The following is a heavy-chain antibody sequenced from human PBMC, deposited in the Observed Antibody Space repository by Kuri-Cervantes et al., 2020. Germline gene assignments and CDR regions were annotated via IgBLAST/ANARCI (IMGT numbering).Heavy chain of an antibody. V-gene: IGHV3-30*02. CDR3: AKDRLTDLFDS. CDR1: GFTFNNYG. J-gene: IGHJ4*02. D-gene: IGHD2-21*02. Sequence: GESLKISCAASGFTFNNYGMHWVRQAPGKGLEWVAFIRYDGSNEYYADSVKGRFTISRDNSKNTLYLQLNSLRAEDTALYYCAKDRLTDLFDSWGLGTLVTVSS. CDR2: IRYDGSNE.